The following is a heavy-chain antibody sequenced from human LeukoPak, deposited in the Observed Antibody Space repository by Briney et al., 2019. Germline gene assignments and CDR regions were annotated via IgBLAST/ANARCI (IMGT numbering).Heavy chain of an antibody. J-gene: IGHJ2*01. CDR1: GYSISSGSY. CDR2: IYHSGST. D-gene: IGHD1-26*01. CDR3: ARDWDSGSYPHWYFDL. V-gene: IGHV4-38-2*02. Sequence: KPSETLSLTCSVSGYSISSGSYWGWIRQPPGKGLEWIGSIYHSGSTYYNPSLKSRVTISVDTSKNQFSLRLSSVTAADTAVYYCARDWDSGSYPHWYFDLWGRGTLVTVSS.